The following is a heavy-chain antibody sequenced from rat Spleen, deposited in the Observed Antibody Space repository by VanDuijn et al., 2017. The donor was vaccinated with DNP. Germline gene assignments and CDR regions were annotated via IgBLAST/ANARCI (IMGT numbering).Heavy chain of an antibody. CDR3: ARSTITAISNWFLY. Sequence: EVQLVESGGDLVQPGRSLKLSCVASGFTFNNYWMTWIRQVPGKGLEWVASITSSGGITYYPDSVKGRFTISRDNAKNTLYLHMNSLRSEDTATYYCARSTITAISNWFLYWGQGTLVTVSS. CDR1: GFTFNNYW. J-gene: IGHJ3*01. D-gene: IGHD1-2*01. V-gene: IGHV5-31*01. CDR2: ITSSGGIT.